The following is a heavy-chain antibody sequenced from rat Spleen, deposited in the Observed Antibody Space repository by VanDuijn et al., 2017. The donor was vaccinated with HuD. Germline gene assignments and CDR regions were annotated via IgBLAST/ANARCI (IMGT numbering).Heavy chain of an antibody. CDR2: ISPSGGST. D-gene: IGHD1-10*01. V-gene: IGHV5-27*01. CDR3: ATGGNNPFDY. CDR1: GFTFSDYY. J-gene: IGHJ2*01. Sequence: EVQLVESDGGLVQPGRSLKLSCAASGFTFSDYYMAWVRQAPTKGLEWVASISPSGGSTYYRDSVKGRFTISRDNAKSTLYLQMDSLRSEDTATYYCATGGNNPFDYWGQGVMVTVSS.